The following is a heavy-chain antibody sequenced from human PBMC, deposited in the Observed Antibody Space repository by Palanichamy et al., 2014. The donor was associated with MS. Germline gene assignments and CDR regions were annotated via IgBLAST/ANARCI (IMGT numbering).Heavy chain of an antibody. J-gene: IGHJ4*02. D-gene: IGHD1-26*01. CDR3: ARRSNAEFDY. Sequence: QLRLQESGPGLVKPSETLSLTCTVSGGSISSSSYYWGWIRQPPGKGLEWIGSIYYSGSTYYNPSLKSRVTISVDTSKNQFSLKLSSVTAADTAVYYCARRSNAEFDYWGQGTLVTVSS. CDR1: GGSISSSSYY. CDR2: IYYSGST. V-gene: IGHV4-39*01.